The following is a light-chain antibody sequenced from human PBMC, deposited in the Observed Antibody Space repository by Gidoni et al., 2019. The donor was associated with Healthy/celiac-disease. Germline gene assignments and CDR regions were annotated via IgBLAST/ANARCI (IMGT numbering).Light chain of an antibody. CDR3: QQRSNWLLT. J-gene: IGKJ4*01. CDR1: QSVSSY. CDR2: EAS. Sequence: EMALSHSPATLSLSPGERATLSCRASQSVSSYLAWYQQKPGQAPRLLIYEASNRATGIPARFSGSGSGTDFTLTISSLEPEDFAVYYCQQRSNWLLTFGGGTKVEIK. V-gene: IGKV3-11*01.